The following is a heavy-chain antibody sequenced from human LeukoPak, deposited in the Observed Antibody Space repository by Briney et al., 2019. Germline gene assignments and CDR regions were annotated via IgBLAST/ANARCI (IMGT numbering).Heavy chain of an antibody. CDR2: ISYDGSNK. Sequence: PGGSLRLSCAASGFTFSSYAMHWVRQAPGKGLEWVAVISYDGSNKYYADSVKGRFTISRDNSKNTLYLQMNSLRAEDTAVYYCAREDYYDSSGLLDYWGRGTLVTVSS. CDR1: GFTFSSYA. J-gene: IGHJ4*02. CDR3: AREDYYDSSGLLDY. D-gene: IGHD3-22*01. V-gene: IGHV3-30-3*01.